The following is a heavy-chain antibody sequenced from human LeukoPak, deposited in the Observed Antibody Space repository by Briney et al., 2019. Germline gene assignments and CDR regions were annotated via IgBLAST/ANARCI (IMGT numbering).Heavy chain of an antibody. V-gene: IGHV3-11*04. CDR3: AREASGYYHVFDS. Sequence: PGGSLRLSCEASGFSLSTYFMSWIRQAPGKGVELVSYITNSGRSTKYADAVKGRFTISRDNAKQSVYLEMTDLRAEDTAVYYCAREASGYYHVFDSWGQGTLVTVSS. CDR1: GFSLSTYF. J-gene: IGHJ4*02. CDR2: ITNSGRST. D-gene: IGHD3-3*01.